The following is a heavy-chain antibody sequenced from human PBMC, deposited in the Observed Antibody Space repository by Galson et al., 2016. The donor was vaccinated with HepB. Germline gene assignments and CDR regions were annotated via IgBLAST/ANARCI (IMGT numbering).Heavy chain of an antibody. CDR1: GYTFTSYD. CDR3: ARLPPPRYSGPGSYPNYGLDV. D-gene: IGHD3-10*01. J-gene: IGHJ6*02. Sequence: SVKVSCKASGYTFTSYDINWVRQATGQGLEWMGWMNPNSGNTGYAQKFQGRVTLTRNTSISTAYMELSSLRSEDTAVYYCARLPPPRYSGPGSYPNYGLDVWGQGTTVTVSS. CDR2: MNPNSGNT. V-gene: IGHV1-8*01.